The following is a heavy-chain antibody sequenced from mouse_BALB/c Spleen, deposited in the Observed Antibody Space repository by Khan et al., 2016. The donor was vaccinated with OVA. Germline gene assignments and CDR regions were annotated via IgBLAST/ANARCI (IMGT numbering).Heavy chain of an antibody. D-gene: IGHD1-1*01. CDR2: INPSTGYT. V-gene: IGHV1-7*01. CDR1: GYTFTSYW. CDR3: ANHGSSSTWLTY. Sequence: QVRLQQSGAELAKPGASVKMSCKASGYTFTSYWMHWVKQRPGQGLEWIGYINPSTGYTEYNQRLTEKATLTADKSSSAAYMQLSSLTSEESAVYYCANHGSSSTWLTYWGQGTLVTISA. J-gene: IGHJ3*01.